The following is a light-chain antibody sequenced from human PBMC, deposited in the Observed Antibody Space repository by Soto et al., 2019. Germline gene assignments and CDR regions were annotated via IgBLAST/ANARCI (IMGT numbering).Light chain of an antibody. V-gene: IGLV2-14*01. CDR2: EVS. CDR1: SSDVGGYNY. CDR3: RLKSSRRLYV. Sequence: QSVLTQPASVSGSPGQSITISCTGTSSDVGGYNYVSWYQQHPGKAPKLMIYEVSNRPSGVSNPFSGSKSGNTASLTISGVQAEEGADYYRRLKSSRRLYVFGTGTKLTVL. J-gene: IGLJ1*01.